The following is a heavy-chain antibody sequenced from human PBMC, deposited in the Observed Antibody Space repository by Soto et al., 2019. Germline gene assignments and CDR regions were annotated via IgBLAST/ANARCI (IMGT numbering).Heavy chain of an antibody. D-gene: IGHD2-21*02. CDR3: ATPGTRGGDTFDY. Sequence: EVQLVESGGGLVKPGGSLRLSCAASGFTFSSYSMNWVRQAPGKGLEWVSSISSSSSYIYYADSVKGRFTISRDNAKNSLYLKMNSLRAEDTAVYYCATPGTRGGDTFDYWGQGTLVTVSS. CDR2: ISSSSSYI. J-gene: IGHJ4*02. V-gene: IGHV3-21*01. CDR1: GFTFSSYS.